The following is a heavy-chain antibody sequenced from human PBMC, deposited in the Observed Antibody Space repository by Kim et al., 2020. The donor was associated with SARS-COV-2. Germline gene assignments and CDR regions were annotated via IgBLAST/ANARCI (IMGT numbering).Heavy chain of an antibody. CDR2: IKSDGSST. D-gene: IGHD2-21*01. CDR3: VREVMEAAHYFDS. V-gene: IGHV3-74*01. J-gene: IGHJ4*02. CDR1: GFTFSSYW. Sequence: GGSLRLSCAASGFTFSSYWMHWVRQAPGKGLVWVSRIKSDGSSTSYADSVKGRFTISRDNAKNTLYLQMDSLRAEDTAVYYCVREVMEAAHYFDSWGQRTLVTVSS.